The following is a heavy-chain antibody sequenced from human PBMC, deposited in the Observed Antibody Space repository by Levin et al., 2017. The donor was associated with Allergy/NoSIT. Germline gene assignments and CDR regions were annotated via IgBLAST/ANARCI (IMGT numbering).Heavy chain of an antibody. CDR3: TKDRRYYGSGSDQDAFDI. J-gene: IGHJ3*02. Sequence: SCAASGFTFSSYAMSWVRQAPGKGLEWVSGTSGSGGTTYYADSGEGRFTISRDNSKSTLYLQLNSLRADDTAIYYCTKDRRYYGSGSDQDAFDIWGQGTMVTVSS. CDR2: TSGSGGTT. CDR1: GFTFSSYA. V-gene: IGHV3-23*01. D-gene: IGHD3-10*01.